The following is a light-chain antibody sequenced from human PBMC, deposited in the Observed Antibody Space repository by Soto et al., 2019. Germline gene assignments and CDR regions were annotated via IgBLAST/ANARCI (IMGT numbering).Light chain of an antibody. CDR2: KVS. V-gene: IGKV2-30*01. CDR1: QSPVTTDGNTY. J-gene: IGKJ2*01. CDR3: MQGTDWPYT. Sequence: DIVMTQFPLSLPVTLGQPASISCRSSQSPVTTDGNTYLNWFQQRPGQSPRRLIYKVSIRDSGVXDXCSGGGSGTEFTLKISRVEVEDVGVYYCMQGTDWPYTFGQGTKLEI.